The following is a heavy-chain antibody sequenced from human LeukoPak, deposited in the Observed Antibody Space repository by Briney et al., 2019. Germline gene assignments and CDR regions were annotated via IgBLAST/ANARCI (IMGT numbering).Heavy chain of an antibody. Sequence: GGSLSLSCAASGFTFSTYSMNWVRQAPGKGLEWVSSISSSSSYIYYTNSVKGRFTISRDNAKNLLFLQMNSLRAEDTAVYYCARSTLIAPRGAFDFWGQGTMVSVSS. J-gene: IGHJ3*01. V-gene: IGHV3-21*01. CDR2: ISSSSSYI. CDR1: GFTFSTYS. CDR3: ARSTLIAPRGAFDF. D-gene: IGHD2-21*01.